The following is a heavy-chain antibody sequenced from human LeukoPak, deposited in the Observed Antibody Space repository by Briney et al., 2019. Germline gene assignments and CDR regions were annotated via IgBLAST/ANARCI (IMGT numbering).Heavy chain of an antibody. Sequence: GGSLRLSCAASGFTFSSYAMTWVRQAPGKGLEWVSAISDSGGSTYYADSVKGRFTISRDNSKNTLYLQMNSLRAEDMAVCYCAKKRRDGYSFDYWGQGTLVTVSS. CDR1: GFTFSSYA. CDR3: AKKRRDGYSFDY. CDR2: ISDSGGST. J-gene: IGHJ4*02. D-gene: IGHD5-24*01. V-gene: IGHV3-23*01.